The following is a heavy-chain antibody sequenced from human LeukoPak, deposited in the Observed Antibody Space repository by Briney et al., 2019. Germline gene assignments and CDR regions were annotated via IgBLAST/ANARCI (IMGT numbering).Heavy chain of an antibody. Sequence: ASVKVSCKASGYTFTSYGISWVRQAPGQGLEWMGWISAYNGNTNYAQKLQGRVTMTTDTSTSTAYMELRSLRSDDTAVYYCASDYYGSGSYYPSADYWGQGTLVTVSS. J-gene: IGHJ4*02. CDR2: ISAYNGNT. D-gene: IGHD3-10*01. CDR3: ASDYYGSGSYYPSADY. V-gene: IGHV1-18*01. CDR1: GYTFTSYG.